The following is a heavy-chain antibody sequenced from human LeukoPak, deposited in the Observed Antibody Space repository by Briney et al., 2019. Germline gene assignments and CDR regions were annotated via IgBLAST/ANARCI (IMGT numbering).Heavy chain of an antibody. CDR3: ARLAVAGGTTYYYYYMDV. Sequence: SETLFLTCAVYGGSFSGYYWSWIRQPPGKGLEWIGEINHSGSTNYNPSLKSRVTISVDTSKSQFSLKLSSVTAADTAVYYCARLAVAGGTTYYYYYMDVWGKGTTVTVSS. CDR1: GGSFSGYY. D-gene: IGHD6-19*01. CDR2: INHSGST. V-gene: IGHV4-34*01. J-gene: IGHJ6*03.